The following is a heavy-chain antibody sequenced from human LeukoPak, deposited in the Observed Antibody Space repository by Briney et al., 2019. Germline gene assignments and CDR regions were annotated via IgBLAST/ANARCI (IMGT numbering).Heavy chain of an antibody. D-gene: IGHD2-21*01. CDR1: GFTFDDYA. CDR2: ISWNSGSI. Sequence: GGSLRLSCAASGFTFDDYAMHWVRQAPGKGLEWVSGISWNSGSIGYADSVKGRFTISRDNAKNSLYLQMNSLRAEDTAIYYCAKKEGDTYFSWYMDVWGKGTTVTVSS. V-gene: IGHV3-9*01. CDR3: AKKEGDTYFSWYMDV. J-gene: IGHJ6*03.